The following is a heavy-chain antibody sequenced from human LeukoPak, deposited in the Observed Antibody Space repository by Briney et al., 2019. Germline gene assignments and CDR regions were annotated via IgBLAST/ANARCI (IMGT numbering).Heavy chain of an antibody. V-gene: IGHV3-48*03. Sequence: GGSLRLSCAASGFTFSSYEMNWVRQALGKGLEWVSYISSSGSTIYYADSVKGRFTISRDNAKNSLYLQMNSLRAEDTAVYYCARDNTGGYSYGRYFDYWGQGTLVAVSS. J-gene: IGHJ4*02. D-gene: IGHD5-18*01. CDR1: GFTFSSYE. CDR3: ARDNTGGYSYGRYFDY. CDR2: ISSSGSTI.